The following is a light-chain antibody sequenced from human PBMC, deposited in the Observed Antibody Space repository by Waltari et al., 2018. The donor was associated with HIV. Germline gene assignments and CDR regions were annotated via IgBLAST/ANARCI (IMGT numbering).Light chain of an antibody. J-gene: IGLJ2*01. Sequence: QSVLTQPPSASGPPGQGVTISCFGSSSTTGTHTVNCYQHLPGAAPQLIIFRNHQRPSGVPDRFSGSQSGTSAFLTITGLLPGDEATYYCAAWDASLHVVFGGGTQLTVL. V-gene: IGLV1-44*01. CDR1: SSTTGTHT. CDR3: AAWDASLHVV. CDR2: RNH.